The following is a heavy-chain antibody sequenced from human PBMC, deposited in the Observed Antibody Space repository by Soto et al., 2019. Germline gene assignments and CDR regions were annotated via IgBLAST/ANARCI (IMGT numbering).Heavy chain of an antibody. CDR3: AREGSSGWNGLNWFDP. Sequence: EVQLVESGGGLVQPGGSLRLSCAASGFTFSSYSMNWVRQAPGKGLEWVSYISSSSSTIYYADSVKGRFTISRDNVKNALDLQMNSLRAEDTAVYYCAREGSSGWNGLNWFDPWGQGTLVTVSS. V-gene: IGHV3-48*01. CDR1: GFTFSSYS. D-gene: IGHD6-19*01. CDR2: ISSSSSTI. J-gene: IGHJ5*02.